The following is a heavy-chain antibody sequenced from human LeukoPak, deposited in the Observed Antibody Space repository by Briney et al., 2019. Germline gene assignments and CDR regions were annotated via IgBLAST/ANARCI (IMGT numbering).Heavy chain of an antibody. Sequence: PGGSLRLSCAASGFTVSSNYMSWVRQAPGKGLEWVSVIYSGGSTYYAGSVKGRFTISRDNSKNTLYLQMNSLRAEDTAVYYCARDGWGIVPAAISTPYYYYMDVWGKGTTVTVSS. J-gene: IGHJ6*03. D-gene: IGHD2-2*01. CDR3: ARDGWGIVPAAISTPYYYYMDV. V-gene: IGHV3-53*01. CDR2: IYSGGST. CDR1: GFTVSSNY.